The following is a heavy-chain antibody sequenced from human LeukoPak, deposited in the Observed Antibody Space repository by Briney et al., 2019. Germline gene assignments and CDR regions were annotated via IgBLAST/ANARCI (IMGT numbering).Heavy chain of an antibody. Sequence: ASVKVSCKASGYTFTSYGISWVRQAPGQGLEWMGGMSAYNGNTNYAQKRQGRVTMTTDTATSTAYMELRSLRSDDPAVYYCARGRRYDSSGHDHHWFDPWGQGTLVTVSS. CDR3: ARGRRYDSSGHDHHWFDP. V-gene: IGHV1-18*01. CDR1: GYTFTSYG. J-gene: IGHJ5*02. D-gene: IGHD3-22*01. CDR2: MSAYNGNT.